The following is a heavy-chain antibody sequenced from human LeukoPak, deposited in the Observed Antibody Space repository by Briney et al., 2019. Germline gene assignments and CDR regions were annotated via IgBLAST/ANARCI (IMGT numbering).Heavy chain of an antibody. V-gene: IGHV1-2*02. CDR3: ARKASYYYYMDV. J-gene: IGHJ6*03. CDR1: GYTFTGYY. Sequence: ASVKVSCKASGYTFTGYYMHWVRQAPGQGLEWMGWINPNSGGTNYAQKFQGRVTMTRDTSISTAYMELTRPTSDDTAVYYCARKASYYYYMDVWGKGITVTVSS. CDR2: INPNSGGT.